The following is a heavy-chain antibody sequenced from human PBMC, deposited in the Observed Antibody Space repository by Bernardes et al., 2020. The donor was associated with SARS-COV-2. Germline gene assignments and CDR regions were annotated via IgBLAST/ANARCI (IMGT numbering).Heavy chain of an antibody. D-gene: IGHD4-17*01. CDR2: INRDGRTT. V-gene: IGHV3-74*01. CDR1: GFTFSTYW. Sequence: GGSLRLSCAASGFTFSTYWMHWVRQAPGKGLMWVSRINRDGRTTTYADSVKGRFTISRDNTKNTVYLQMNSLRAEDTGVYYCVRGRCDGHGWFECWGQGTLGRVPS. J-gene: IGHJ4*02. CDR3: VRGRCDGHGWFEC.